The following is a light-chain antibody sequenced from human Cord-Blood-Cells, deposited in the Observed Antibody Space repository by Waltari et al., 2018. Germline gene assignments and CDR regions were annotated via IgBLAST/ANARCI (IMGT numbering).Light chain of an antibody. J-gene: IGLJ1*01. V-gene: IGLV2-23*01. CDR2: EGS. CDR3: CSYAGSSTYV. Sequence: QSALTQPASVSGSPGQSFTLSCPGTSSHVGSYNLVSWYQQHPGKAPKLMSYEGSKRPSGVSNRFSGSKSGNTASLTISGLQAEDEADDYCCSYAGSSTYVFGTGTKVTVL. CDR1: SSHVGSYNL.